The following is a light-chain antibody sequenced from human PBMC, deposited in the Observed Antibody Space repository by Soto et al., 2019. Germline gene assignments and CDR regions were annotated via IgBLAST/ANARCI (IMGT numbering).Light chain of an antibody. V-gene: IGLV2-14*03. CDR3: SSYTGSRTYV. CDR1: SSDVGGYNY. Sequence: QSVLTQPASVSGSPGQSITISCTGTSSDVGGYNYVSWYQQHPGKAPKLMIYDVSNRPSGVSNRFSGSKSGNTASLTISGLQTEDESDYYCSSYTGSRTYVFGTGNKVTV. J-gene: IGLJ1*01. CDR2: DVS.